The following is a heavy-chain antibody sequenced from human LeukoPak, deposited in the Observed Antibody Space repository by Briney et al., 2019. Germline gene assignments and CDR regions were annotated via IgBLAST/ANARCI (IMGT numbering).Heavy chain of an antibody. D-gene: IGHD2-21*01. CDR2: INGNTGGT. CDR1: GYTFTGYY. V-gene: IGHV1-2*02. CDR3: ARVAYCGANCYYYFDY. Sequence: GASVKVSCKASGYTFTGYYMHWVRQAPGQGLEWMGWINGNTGGTNYAQKFQGRVTLTRDTSITTAYMELSSLRSDDTAVYYCARVAYCGANCYYYFDYWGQGTLVTVSS. J-gene: IGHJ4*02.